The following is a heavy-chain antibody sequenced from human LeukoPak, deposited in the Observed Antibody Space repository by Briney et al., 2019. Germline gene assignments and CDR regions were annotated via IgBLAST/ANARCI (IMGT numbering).Heavy chain of an antibody. J-gene: IGHJ5*02. CDR3: TRGRITMVRGVIWSLSWFYP. V-gene: IGHV1-18*01. D-gene: IGHD3-10*01. CDR2: ISAYNGNT. CDR1: GYTFTSEG. Sequence: ASVKFSCKASGYTFTSEGINWVRQATGQGREWMGWISAYNGNTNYAQKLQGRVTMTTDTSTSTPYMDLRSLRSDGTAVYYCTRGRITMVRGVIWSLSWFYPWGQGALVTVSS.